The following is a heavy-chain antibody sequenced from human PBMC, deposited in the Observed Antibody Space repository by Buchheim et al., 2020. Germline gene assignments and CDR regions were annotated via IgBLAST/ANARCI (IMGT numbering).Heavy chain of an antibody. CDR3: ARAVTAAGTKVYQYGMDV. Sequence: QVQLVESGGGVVQPGRSLRLSCAASGFTFRSYVMHWVRQAPGKGLEWVAVISYDGSNKYFADSVKGRFTISRDNSKNRLYLQMNSLRTEDTAVYYCARAVTAAGTKVYQYGMDVWGQGTT. CDR2: ISYDGSNK. CDR1: GFTFRSYV. V-gene: IGHV3-30-3*01. D-gene: IGHD6-13*01. J-gene: IGHJ6*02.